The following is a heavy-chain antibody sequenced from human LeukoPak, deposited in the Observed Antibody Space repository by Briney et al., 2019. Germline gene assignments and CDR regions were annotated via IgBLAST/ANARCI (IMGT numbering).Heavy chain of an antibody. V-gene: IGHV3-21*01. J-gene: IGHJ5*02. D-gene: IGHD3-3*01. Sequence: GGSLRLSCAASGFTFSSYSMNWFRQAPGKGLEWVSSISSSSSYIYYADSVKGRFTISRDNAKNSLYLQMNSLRAEDTAVYYCARDFWSALLFDPWGQGTLVTVSS. CDR2: ISSSSSYI. CDR3: ARDFWSALLFDP. CDR1: GFTFSSYS.